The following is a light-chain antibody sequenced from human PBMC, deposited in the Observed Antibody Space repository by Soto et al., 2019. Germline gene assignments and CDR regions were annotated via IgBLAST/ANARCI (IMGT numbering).Light chain of an antibody. CDR2: DVS. Sequence: QSALTQPASVSGSPGQSITISCTGTSSDVGGFDYVSWFQQYPGKAPKLLIFDVSNRPSGVSNRFSGSKSGETASLTISGLQAEDEADYYCTSYTSRSTLVVFGGGTKLTVL. V-gene: IGLV2-14*03. CDR3: TSYTSRSTLVV. CDR1: SSDVGGFDY. J-gene: IGLJ2*01.